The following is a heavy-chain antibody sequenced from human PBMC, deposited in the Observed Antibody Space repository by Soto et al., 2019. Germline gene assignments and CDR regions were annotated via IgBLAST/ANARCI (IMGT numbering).Heavy chain of an antibody. J-gene: IGHJ6*02. CDR3: AQDGVNWGFGDHGTHV. D-gene: IGHD7-27*01. V-gene: IGHV3-23*01. CDR2: ISGSGDST. Sequence: PGGTMRLCCAASGFTFSTYAMTWVRQAPGRGLEWVSSISGSGDSTYYADSVKGRFTISRDNSKNTLYLQMNSLRAEDTAVYYCAQDGVNWGFGDHGTHVCCQG. CDR1: GFTFSTYA.